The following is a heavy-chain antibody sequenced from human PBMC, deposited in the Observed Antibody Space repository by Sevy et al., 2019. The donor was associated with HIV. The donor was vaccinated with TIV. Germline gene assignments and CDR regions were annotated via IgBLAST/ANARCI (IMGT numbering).Heavy chain of an antibody. CDR3: ARADYGDYSGEFGY. D-gene: IGHD4-17*01. J-gene: IGHJ4*02. CDR1: GITFSSHA. V-gene: IGHV3-30-3*01. CDR2: KSYDGSNK. Sequence: GGSLRLSCAASGITFSSHAMHWVRQAPGKGLEWVTIKSYDGSNKYYEDSVKGRFTISRDNSKNTLYLQMNSLRAEDTAVYYCARADYGDYSGEFGYWGQGTLVTVSS.